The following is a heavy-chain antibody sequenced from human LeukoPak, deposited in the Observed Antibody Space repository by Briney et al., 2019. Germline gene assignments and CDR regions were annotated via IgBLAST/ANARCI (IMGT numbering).Heavy chain of an antibody. CDR3: AKDYSGYYDSSGYYSDDAFDI. J-gene: IGHJ3*02. Sequence: GGSPRLSCAASGFTFSSYAMSWVRQAPGKGLEWVSAISGSGGSTYYADSVKGRFTISRDNSKNTLYLQMNSLRAEDTAVYYCAKDYSGYYDSSGYYSDDAFDIWGQGTMVTVSS. CDR2: ISGSGGST. D-gene: IGHD3-22*01. CDR1: GFTFSSYA. V-gene: IGHV3-23*01.